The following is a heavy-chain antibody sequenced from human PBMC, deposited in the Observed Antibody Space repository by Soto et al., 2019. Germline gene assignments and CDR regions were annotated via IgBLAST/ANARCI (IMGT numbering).Heavy chain of an antibody. Sequence: SQTLSLTCAVSGASVSSNSVTWNWIRQSPSRGLEWLGRAYYRSKWYYDYAESVKSRITINPDTSKKQFSLQLNFMTPEDTAVYYGTRSWNDFLAYWGQGTAVTVSS. CDR1: GASVSSNSVT. CDR2: AYYRSKWYY. J-gene: IGHJ4*02. D-gene: IGHD1-1*01. V-gene: IGHV6-1*01. CDR3: TRSWNDFLAY.